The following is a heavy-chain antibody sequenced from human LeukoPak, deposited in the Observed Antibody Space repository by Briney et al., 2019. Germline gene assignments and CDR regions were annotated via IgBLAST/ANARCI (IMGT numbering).Heavy chain of an antibody. CDR3: AKATTVTTPLVDY. CDR1: GFTFDDYG. J-gene: IGHJ4*02. CDR2: IWYDGSNK. V-gene: IGHV3-33*06. Sequence: QSGGSLRLSCVVSGFTFDDYGMGWVRQAPGKGLEWVAVIWYDGSNKYYADSVKGRFTISRDNSKNTLYLQMNSLRAEDTAVYYCAKATTVTTPLVDYWGQGTLVTVSS. D-gene: IGHD4-11*01.